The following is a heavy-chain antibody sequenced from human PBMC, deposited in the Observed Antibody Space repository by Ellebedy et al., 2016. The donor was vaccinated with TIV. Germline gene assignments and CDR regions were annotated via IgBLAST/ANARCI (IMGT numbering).Heavy chain of an antibody. J-gene: IGHJ5*02. CDR2: INDVSSHT. CDR1: EFTFTTYN. Sequence: GESLKISXPVSEFTFTTYNIHWVRQAPGKGLEWVSYINDVSSHTYYAISVRGRFTISRDNAKNSVYLQMDYLRAEDTALYFCAGDAERYARYGWLDLWGQGTQVTVSS. D-gene: IGHD4-17*01. V-gene: IGHV3-21*01. CDR3: AGDAERYARYGWLDL.